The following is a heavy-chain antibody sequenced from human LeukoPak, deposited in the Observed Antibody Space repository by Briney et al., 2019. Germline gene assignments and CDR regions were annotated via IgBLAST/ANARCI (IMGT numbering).Heavy chain of an antibody. D-gene: IGHD4-17*01. CDR1: GFTFSSYA. V-gene: IGHV3-21*01. CDR3: ARADTTGGYYFDY. CDR2: ISSSSSYI. J-gene: IGHJ4*02. Sequence: GGSLRLSCAASGFTFSSYAMTWVRQAPGKGLEWVSFISSSSSYIYFADSLKGRFTISRDNAKNSLYLQMNSLRAEDTAVYYCARADTTGGYYFDYWGQGTLVTVSS.